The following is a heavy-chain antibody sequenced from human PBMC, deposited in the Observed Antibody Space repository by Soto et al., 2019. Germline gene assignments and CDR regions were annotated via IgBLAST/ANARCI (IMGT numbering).Heavy chain of an antibody. Sequence: AVKVSCQASGNTFSTYGVSWVRQAPGQGLEWMGGITAFDGTTNYAQEFQDRVTIGADRSTNTAYLILRSLTSEDTAVYYCVREVYYHRSGYYPGWFDPWGQGTLVTVTS. J-gene: IGHJ5*02. CDR3: VREVYYHRSGYYPGWFDP. V-gene: IGHV1-69*06. CDR1: GNTFSTYG. D-gene: IGHD3-22*01. CDR2: ITAFDGTT.